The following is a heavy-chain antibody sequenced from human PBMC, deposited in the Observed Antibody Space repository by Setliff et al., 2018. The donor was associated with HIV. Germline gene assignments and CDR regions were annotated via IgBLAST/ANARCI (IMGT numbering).Heavy chain of an antibody. CDR3: ARRASTAEVFDY. CDR1: GYTFTSYV. Sequence: ASVKVSCKASGYTFTSYVMHWVRQAPGQRLEWMGWINAGNGNTKYSQKFQGRVTFTRDTSASTAYMELSSLRSEDTAVYYCARRASTAEVFDYWGQGTLVTVSS. V-gene: IGHV1-3*01. CDR2: INAGNGNT. J-gene: IGHJ4*02. D-gene: IGHD1-1*01.